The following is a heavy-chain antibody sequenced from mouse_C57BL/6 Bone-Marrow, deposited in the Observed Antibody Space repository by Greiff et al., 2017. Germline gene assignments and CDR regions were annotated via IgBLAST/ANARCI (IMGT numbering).Heavy chain of an antibody. CDR3: ARLIYYGNYHTPGTEGY. D-gene: IGHD2-1*01. CDR1: GFTFSSYG. J-gene: IGHJ2*01. V-gene: IGHV5-6*01. Sequence: EVHLVESGGDLVKPGGSLKLSCAASGFTFSSYGMSWVRQTPDKRLAWVATISSGGSYTYYPDSVKGRFTISRDNAKNTRYLQMSSLKSEDTAMYYCARLIYYGNYHTPGTEGYWGQGTTLTVSS. CDR2: ISSGGSYT.